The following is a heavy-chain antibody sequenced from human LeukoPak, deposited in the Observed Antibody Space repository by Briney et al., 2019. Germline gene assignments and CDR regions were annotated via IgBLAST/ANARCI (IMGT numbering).Heavy chain of an antibody. CDR2: ISGSGGST. Sequence: GGSLRLSCAASGFTFSSYAMSWVRQAPGKGLEWVSAISGSGGSTYYADSVKGRFTISRDNSKNTLYLQMNSLRAEDTAVYYCAKDLTYYYDSSGLKFDYWGQGTLVPVSS. J-gene: IGHJ4*02. V-gene: IGHV3-23*01. CDR3: AKDLTYYYDSSGLKFDY. CDR1: GFTFSSYA. D-gene: IGHD3-22*01.